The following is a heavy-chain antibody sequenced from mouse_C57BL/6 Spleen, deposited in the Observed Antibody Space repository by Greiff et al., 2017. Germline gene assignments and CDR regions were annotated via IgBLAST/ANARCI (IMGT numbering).Heavy chain of an antibody. CDR1: GYTFTSYW. D-gene: IGHD2-2*01. J-gene: IGHJ3*01. CDR3: ARWGIMGYDVDCFAY. V-gene: IGHV1-50*01. CDR2: IDPSDSYT. Sequence: QVQLQQPGAELVKPGASVKLSCKASGYTFTSYWMQWVKQRPGQGLEWIGEIDPSDSYTNYNQKFKGKATLTVDTSSSTAYMQLSSLTSEDSAVYYCARWGIMGYDVDCFAYWGQGTLVTVSA.